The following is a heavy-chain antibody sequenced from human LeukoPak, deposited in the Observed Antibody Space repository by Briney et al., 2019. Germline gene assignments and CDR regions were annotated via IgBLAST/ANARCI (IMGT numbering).Heavy chain of an antibody. V-gene: IGHV4-39*07. Sequence: PSETLSLTCTVSGGSISSSSYYWGWIRQPPGKGLEWIGSIYYSGSTYYNPSLKSRVTISVDTSKNQFSLKLSSVTAADTAVYYCARDQRGGPLYDSSVLDYWGQGTLVTVSS. D-gene: IGHD3-22*01. J-gene: IGHJ4*02. CDR2: IYYSGST. CDR3: ARDQRGGPLYDSSVLDY. CDR1: GGSISSSSYY.